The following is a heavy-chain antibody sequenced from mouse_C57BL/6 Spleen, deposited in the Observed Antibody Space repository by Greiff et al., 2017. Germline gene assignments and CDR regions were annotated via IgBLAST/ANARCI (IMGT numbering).Heavy chain of an antibody. Sequence: VQLQQSGPELVKPGASVKISCKASGYSFTGYYMNWVKQSPEKSLEWIGEINPSTGGTTYNQKFKAKATLTVDKSSSTAYMQRKSLTSEDSAVYYCAKTAQAHYYAMDYWGQGTSVTVSS. V-gene: IGHV1-42*01. CDR1: GYSFTGYY. J-gene: IGHJ4*01. D-gene: IGHD3-2*02. CDR3: AKTAQAHYYAMDY. CDR2: INPSTGGT.